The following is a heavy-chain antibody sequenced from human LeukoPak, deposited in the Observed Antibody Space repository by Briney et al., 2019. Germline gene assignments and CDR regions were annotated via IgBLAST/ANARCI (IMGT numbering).Heavy chain of an antibody. CDR2: INHNGNVN. Sequence: TGGSLRLSCAASGFTFSSYWMNWARQAPGKGLEWVASINHNGNVNYYVDSVKGRFTISRDNAKNSLYLQMNSLRAEDTAVYYCASGGGIVVVPAPDGVDYWGQGTLVTVSS. J-gene: IGHJ4*02. V-gene: IGHV3-7*03. CDR1: GFTFSSYW. D-gene: IGHD2-2*01. CDR3: ASGGGIVVVPAPDGVDY.